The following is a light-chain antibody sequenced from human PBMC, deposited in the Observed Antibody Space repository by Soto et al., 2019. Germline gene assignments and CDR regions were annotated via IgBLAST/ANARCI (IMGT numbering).Light chain of an antibody. J-gene: IGKJ5*01. Sequence: DIQMTQSPSTLSASVGDRVTITCLASQSISSWLAWYQQKPGKAPKLLIYAASTLQSGVPLRFSGSGSGTSFTLTISSLQPEDFATYYCQQLLSYPITFGQGTRLEIK. CDR3: QQLLSYPIT. V-gene: IGKV1-9*01. CDR1: QSISSW. CDR2: AAS.